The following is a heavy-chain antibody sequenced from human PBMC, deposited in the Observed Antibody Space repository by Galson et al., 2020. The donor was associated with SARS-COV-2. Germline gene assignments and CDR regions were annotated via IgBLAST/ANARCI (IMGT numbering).Heavy chain of an antibody. D-gene: IGHD3-3*01. CDR1: GYTFTTYG. J-gene: IGHJ6*02. V-gene: IGHV1-18*01. CDR3: ARDHYDYYHDGMDV. Sequence: ASVKVSCKASGYTFTTYGISWVRQAPGQGLEWMGWSSTYNGDTNYAQMFQGRVTMTTDTSTSTAYMELRSLRSDDTAVYYCARDHYDYYHDGMDVCGQGTTVTVSS. CDR2: SSTYNGDT.